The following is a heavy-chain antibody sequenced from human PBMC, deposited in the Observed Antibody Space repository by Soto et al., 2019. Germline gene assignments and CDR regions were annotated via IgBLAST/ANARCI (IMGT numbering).Heavy chain of an antibody. Sequence: EVQLVESGGGLVQPGGSLRLSCAASGFTFSSYEMNWVRQAPGKGLEWVSYISSSGSTIYYADSVKGQFTISRDNAKNSLYPQMNSLRAEDTAVYYCARDPLNYGDYFGGGDYWGQGTLVTVSS. V-gene: IGHV3-48*03. D-gene: IGHD4-17*01. CDR3: ARDPLNYGDYFGGGDY. CDR1: GFTFSSYE. CDR2: ISSSGSTI. J-gene: IGHJ4*02.